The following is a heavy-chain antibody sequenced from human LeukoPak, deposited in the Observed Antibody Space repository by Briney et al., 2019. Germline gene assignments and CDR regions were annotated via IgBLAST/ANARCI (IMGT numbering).Heavy chain of an antibody. CDR1: GFTFSNHA. Sequence: PGGSLRLSCAASGFTFSNHAMSWVRQAPGKGLEWVSDVSGSGAGTYYADSVKGRFTVSRDNSKNTLYLQMNSLRAEDTAVYYCAKGELRLGDLYYYGMDVWGQGTTVTVSS. V-gene: IGHV3-23*01. J-gene: IGHJ6*02. CDR2: VSGSGAGT. CDR3: AKGELRLGDLYYYGMDV. D-gene: IGHD5-12*01.